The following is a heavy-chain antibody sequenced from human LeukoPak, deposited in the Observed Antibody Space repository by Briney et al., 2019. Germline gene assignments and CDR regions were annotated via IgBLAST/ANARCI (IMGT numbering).Heavy chain of an antibody. CDR2: MNPNSGNT. CDR3: ARVWDYVWGSYRGEPLAFDI. Sequence: HAASVTVSCKASGYTFTSYDINWVRQAPGQGLEWMGWMNPNSGNTGYAQKFQGRVTMTRNTSISTAYMELSSLRPEDTAVYYCARVWDYVWGSYRGEPLAFDIWGQGTMVTVSS. J-gene: IGHJ3*02. CDR1: GYTFTSYD. D-gene: IGHD3-16*02. V-gene: IGHV1-8*01.